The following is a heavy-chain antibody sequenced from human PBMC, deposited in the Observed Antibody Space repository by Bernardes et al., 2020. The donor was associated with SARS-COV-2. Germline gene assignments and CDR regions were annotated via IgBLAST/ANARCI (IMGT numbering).Heavy chain of an antibody. V-gene: IGHV3-23*01. J-gene: IGHJ6*02. CDR1: GFTFSIYA. CDR2: ISGRGGST. D-gene: IGHD6-13*01. Sequence: GGSLRLSCTASGFTFSIYAMSWVRQAPGKGLEWVSAISGRGGSTCYADSVRGRVTISRDNSKNTLYMQMNSLRAEDTAVYYCAKVIAAAGKGGVFDYYYGMDVWGQGTTVTVSS. CDR3: AKVIAAAGKGGVFDYYYGMDV.